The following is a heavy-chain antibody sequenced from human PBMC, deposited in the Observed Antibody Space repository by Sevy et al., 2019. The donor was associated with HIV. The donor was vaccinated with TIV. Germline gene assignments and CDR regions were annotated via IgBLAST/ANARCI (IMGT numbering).Heavy chain of an antibody. V-gene: IGHV3-53*01. CDR1: GFTVSSNY. CDR3: ARGIVVVVAAMSTDAFDI. D-gene: IGHD2-15*01. J-gene: IGHJ3*02. Sequence: GGSLRLSCAASGFTVSSNYMSWVRQAPGKGLEWVSVIYSGGSTYYEDSVKGRFTISRDKSKNTLYLQMNSLRAEDTAVYYCARGIVVVVAAMSTDAFDIWGQGTMVTVSS. CDR2: IYSGGST.